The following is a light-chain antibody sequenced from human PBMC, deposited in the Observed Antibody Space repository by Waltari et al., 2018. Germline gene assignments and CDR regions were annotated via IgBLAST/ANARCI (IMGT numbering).Light chain of an antibody. J-gene: IGKJ4*01. CDR3: QQLHSYPVT. V-gene: IGKV1-13*02. CDR1: QAISSA. CDR2: DAS. Sequence: AVQLIQCPSSLSASVGDRVTITCRASQAISSALAWYQQKPGKAPNLLIYDASNLESGVPSRFSGSGSGTHFTLTISSLQPADFATYYCQQLHSYPVTFGGGTKVEIK.